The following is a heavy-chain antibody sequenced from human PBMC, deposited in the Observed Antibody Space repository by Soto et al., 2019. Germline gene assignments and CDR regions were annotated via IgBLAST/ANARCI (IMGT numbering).Heavy chain of an antibody. J-gene: IGHJ4*02. V-gene: IGHV4-59*12. CDR3: ARDGGYATVAC. CDR1: GGSISSYY. D-gene: IGHD2-15*01. Sequence: TSETLSLTCTVSGGSISSYYWNWIRQPPGKGLEWIGYIYYSGSTNYNPSLKSRVTISVDTSKNQFSLRLSSVTAADTAVYYCARDGGYATVACWGQGTLVTVSS. CDR2: IYYSGST.